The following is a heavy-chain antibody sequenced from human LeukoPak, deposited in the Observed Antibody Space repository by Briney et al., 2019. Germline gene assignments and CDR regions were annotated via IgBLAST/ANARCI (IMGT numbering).Heavy chain of an antibody. CDR3: ARVRRSGSYHAGLDY. V-gene: IGHV3-21*01. J-gene: IGHJ4*02. CDR1: GFTFSSYS. D-gene: IGHD1-26*01. Sequence: PGGSLRLSCAASGFTFSSYSMNWVRQAPGKGLEWVSSISSSSSYIYYADSVKGRFTISRDNAKNSLYLQMNRLRAEDTAVYYCARVRRSGSYHAGLDYWGQGTLVTLYS. CDR2: ISSSSSYI.